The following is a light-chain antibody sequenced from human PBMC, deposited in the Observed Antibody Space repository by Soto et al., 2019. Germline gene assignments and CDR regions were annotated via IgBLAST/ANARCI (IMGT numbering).Light chain of an antibody. V-gene: IGLV1-47*01. J-gene: IGLJ2*01. CDR3: AAWDDRLSRVV. Sequence: QSVLTQPPSASGTPGQRVTISCSGSSSNIGSNYVYWYQQLPGTAPKLLIYRSNQRPSGVPDRFSGSKSGTSASLAISGLRSEDEADYYCAAWDDRLSRVVFGGGTKLTVL. CDR1: SSNIGSNY. CDR2: RSN.